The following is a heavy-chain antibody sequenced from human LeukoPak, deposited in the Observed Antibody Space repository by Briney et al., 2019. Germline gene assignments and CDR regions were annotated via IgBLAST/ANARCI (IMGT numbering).Heavy chain of an antibody. CDR1: GFTFSNNY. CDR3: ARESAAGTEDY. V-gene: IGHV3-53*01. Sequence: GGSLRLSCAASGFTFSNNYMSWVRQAPGKGLEWVSVIYSGGYTYYADSVKGRFTISRDHSKNTLFLQMSSLRAEDTAVYYCARESAAGTEDYWGQGTLVTVSS. CDR2: IYSGGYT. J-gene: IGHJ4*02. D-gene: IGHD6-13*01.